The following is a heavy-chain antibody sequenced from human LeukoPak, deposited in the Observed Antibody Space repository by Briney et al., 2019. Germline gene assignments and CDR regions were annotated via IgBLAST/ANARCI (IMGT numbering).Heavy chain of an antibody. V-gene: IGHV3-48*03. D-gene: IGHD4-17*01. Sequence: GGSQRLSCAASGFTFKNFEFHWVRQAPGKGLEWVSYISNSGSTIYYADSVKGRFTISRDNAKNSLYLQMNSLRADDTAVYYCARVNDYGDYVDFWGQGTLVTVSS. CDR2: ISNSGSTI. J-gene: IGHJ4*02. CDR3: ARVNDYGDYVDF. CDR1: GFTFKNFE.